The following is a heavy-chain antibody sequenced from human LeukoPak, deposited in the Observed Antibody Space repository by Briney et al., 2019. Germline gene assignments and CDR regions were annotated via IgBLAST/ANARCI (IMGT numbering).Heavy chain of an antibody. J-gene: IGHJ4*02. CDR2: ISSSGSTI. CDR3: ARDGYSSSWYFHYFDY. D-gene: IGHD6-13*01. CDR1: GFTFSRYE. V-gene: IGHV3-48*03. Sequence: GGSLRLSCAASGFTFSRYEMNWVRQAPGKGLEWVSYISSSGSTIYYADSVKGRFTISRDNAKNSLYLQMNSLRAEDTAVYYCARDGYSSSWYFHYFDYWGQGTLVTVSS.